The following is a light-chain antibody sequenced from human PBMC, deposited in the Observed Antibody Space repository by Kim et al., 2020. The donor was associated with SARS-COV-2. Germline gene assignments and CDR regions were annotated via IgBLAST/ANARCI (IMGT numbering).Light chain of an antibody. CDR1: SSDVGDYNY. V-gene: IGLV2-11*01. CDR2: DVS. J-gene: IGLJ3*02. Sequence: GQSVTISCTGTSSDVGDYNYVSWYQQHPYKAPKLMIYDVSKRPSGVPDRFSGSKSGNTASLTISGLQAEDEADYFCCSYAGSYTWVFGGGTKLTVL. CDR3: CSYAGSYTWV.